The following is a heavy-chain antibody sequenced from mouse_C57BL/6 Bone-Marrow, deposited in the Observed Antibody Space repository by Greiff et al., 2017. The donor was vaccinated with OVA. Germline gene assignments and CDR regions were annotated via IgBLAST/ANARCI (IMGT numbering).Heavy chain of an antibody. D-gene: IGHD2-1*01. V-gene: IGHV5-6*01. J-gene: IGHJ4*01. CDR1: GFTFSSYG. Sequence: EVNVVESGGDLVKPGGSLKLSCAASGFTFSSYGMSWVRQTPDKRLEWVATISSGGSYTYYPDSVKGRFTISRDNAKNTLYLRMSSLKSEDTAMYYCARDYYGNYRVAMDYWGQGTSVTVSS. CDR3: ARDYYGNYRVAMDY. CDR2: ISSGGSYT.